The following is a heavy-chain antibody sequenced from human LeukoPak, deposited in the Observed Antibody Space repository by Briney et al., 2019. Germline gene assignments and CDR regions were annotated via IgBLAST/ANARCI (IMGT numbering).Heavy chain of an antibody. J-gene: IGHJ6*03. CDR3: ARVGEFLRSPYYYMDV. Sequence: PGGSLRLSCAASGFTFSSYWMTWVRQTPGKGLEWVANIKQDGIEIYYVDSVKGRFTISRDNAKNPLYMQMNSLRAEDTAVYYCARVGEFLRSPYYYMDVWGTGTTVTVSS. V-gene: IGHV3-7*01. CDR1: GFTFSSYW. CDR2: IKQDGIEI. D-gene: IGHD3-3*01.